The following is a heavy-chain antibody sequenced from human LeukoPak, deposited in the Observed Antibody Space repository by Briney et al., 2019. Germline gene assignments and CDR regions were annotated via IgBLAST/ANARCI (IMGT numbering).Heavy chain of an antibody. CDR1: GGSFSGYY. CDR2: INHSGNT. Sequence: PSETLSLTCAVYGGSFSGYYWSWIRQPPGKGLEWIGGINHSGNTNYNPSLKSRVTISVDTSKNQFSLKLSSVTAEDTALYYCARHRGRGYSGYDYYADYWGQGTLVTVSS. V-gene: IGHV4-34*01. CDR3: ARHRGRGYSGYDYYADY. J-gene: IGHJ4*02. D-gene: IGHD5-12*01.